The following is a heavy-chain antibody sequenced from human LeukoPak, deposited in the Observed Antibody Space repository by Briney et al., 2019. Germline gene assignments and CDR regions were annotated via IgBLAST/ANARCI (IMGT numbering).Heavy chain of an antibody. CDR1: NVSISSGSHY. D-gene: IGHD4-17*01. V-gene: IGHV4-61*02. CDR2: IYAGGRS. CDR3: ARSGDYGSFDY. Sequence: PSQTLSLTCTVSNVSISSGSHYWNWIRQPAGKGLEWIGRIYAGGRSNYPSLRSRVTISVDTSKNQFSLRLSSVTATDTGVYYCARSGDYGSFDYWDQGTLVTVSS. J-gene: IGHJ4*02.